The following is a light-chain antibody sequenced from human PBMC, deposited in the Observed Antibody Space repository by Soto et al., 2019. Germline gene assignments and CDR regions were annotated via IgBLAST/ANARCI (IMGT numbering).Light chain of an antibody. CDR3: QHFFNATTWK. CDR2: GAS. J-gene: IGKJ1*01. Sequence: SVLARSPGPPYLSPGESATLSCRAIQSVSSTYLIWYQQKPGQAPRLLIYGASSRATGVQDRFSGGGSGTDFTLTISRLEPEDFAVYYSQHFFNATTWKFGQGTKVDIK. V-gene: IGKV3-20*01. CDR1: QSVSSTY.